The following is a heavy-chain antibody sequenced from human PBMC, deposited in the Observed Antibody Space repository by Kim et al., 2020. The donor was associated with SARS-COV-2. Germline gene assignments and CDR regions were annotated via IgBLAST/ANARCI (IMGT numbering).Heavy chain of an antibody. V-gene: IGHV1-18*04. CDR3: ARGGLTVATMTLDYYYYGLDV. D-gene: IGHD5-12*01. CDR1: GYRFTTYG. Sequence: ASVKVSCKASGYRFTTYGINWVRQAPGQGLEWMGWISVYNGNTKYAQKFQDRVSLTTDKATSTAYMELRGLRSDDTAVYFCARGGLTVATMTLDYYYYGLDVWGQGTTVTVSS. J-gene: IGHJ6*01. CDR2: ISVYNGNT.